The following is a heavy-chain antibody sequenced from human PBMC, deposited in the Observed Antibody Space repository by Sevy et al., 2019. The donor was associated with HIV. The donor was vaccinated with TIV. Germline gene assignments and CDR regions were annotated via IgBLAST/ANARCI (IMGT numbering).Heavy chain of an antibody. V-gene: IGHV3-23*01. D-gene: IGHD1-7*01. Sequence: GGSLRLSCAASGFTFSSYAMSWVRQAPGRGLEWVSGLSGNGGSTNYADSVKGRFALSRDNSKNTLYLQMNNLSAEDTAIYFCAKDRIWELGDAFDIWGQRTMVTVSS. J-gene: IGHJ3*02. CDR3: AKDRIWELGDAFDI. CDR1: GFTFSSYA. CDR2: LSGNGGST.